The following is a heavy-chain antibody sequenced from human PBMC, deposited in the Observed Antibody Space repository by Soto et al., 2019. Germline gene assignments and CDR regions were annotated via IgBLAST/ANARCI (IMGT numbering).Heavy chain of an antibody. CDR3: APHVHCSGGSCHYDAFDI. CDR2: IRDGGENT. V-gene: IGHV3-23*01. J-gene: IGHJ3*02. CDR1: GFIFGNYM. Sequence: EVQLLESGGGLVQPGESLRLSCAVSGFIFGNYMMTWVRQAPGKGLEWVSTIRDGGENTYYADSVKGRFTISRDNSKNTLYLQMDSLGVEDTAVYYCAPHVHCSGGSCHYDAFDIRGQGTMVTVSS. D-gene: IGHD2-15*01.